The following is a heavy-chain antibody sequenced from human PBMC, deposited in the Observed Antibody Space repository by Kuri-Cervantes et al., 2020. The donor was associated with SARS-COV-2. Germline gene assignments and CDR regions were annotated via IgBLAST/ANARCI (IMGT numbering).Heavy chain of an antibody. CDR3: ASPNLDYYMDV. Sequence: GSLRLSCTVSGGSISSSSYYWGWSRQPPGKGLEWIGSIYYSGSTYYNPSLKSRVTISVDTSKNQFSLKLSSVTAADTAVYYCASPNLDYYMDVWGKGTTVTVSS. CDR1: GGSISSSSYY. J-gene: IGHJ6*03. V-gene: IGHV4-39*01. CDR2: IYYSGST.